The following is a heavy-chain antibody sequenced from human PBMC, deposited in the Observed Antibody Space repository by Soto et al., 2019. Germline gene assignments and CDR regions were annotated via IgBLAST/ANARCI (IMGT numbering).Heavy chain of an antibody. Sequence: GGSLRLSCAASGFTFSSNAMHWVRQAPGKGLEWVAVISYDGSNKYYAESVKGRFTISRDNSKNTLYLQMNSLRAEDTAVYYCARDRPSPSSSWYSLAIDGMDVWGQGTTVTVSS. CDR3: ARDRPSPSSSWYSLAIDGMDV. J-gene: IGHJ6*02. V-gene: IGHV3-30-3*01. CDR2: ISYDGSNK. D-gene: IGHD6-13*01. CDR1: GFTFSSNA.